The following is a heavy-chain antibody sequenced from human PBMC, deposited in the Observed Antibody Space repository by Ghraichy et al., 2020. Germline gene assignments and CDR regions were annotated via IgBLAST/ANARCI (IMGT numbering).Heavy chain of an antibody. D-gene: IGHD1-1*01. CDR3: ARHLHLLQLVDPLYYFHY. CDR2: IFYTGST. J-gene: IGHJ4*02. Sequence: SETLSLTCTVSSGSISSSSYFWAWIRQPPGRGLEWIGSIFYTGSTYYNPSLKSRVTISVDTSKNQFSLKLSSVTAGDTAVYYCARHLHLLQLVDPLYYFHYWGQGTLVTVSS. V-gene: IGHV4-39*01. CDR1: SGSISSSSYF.